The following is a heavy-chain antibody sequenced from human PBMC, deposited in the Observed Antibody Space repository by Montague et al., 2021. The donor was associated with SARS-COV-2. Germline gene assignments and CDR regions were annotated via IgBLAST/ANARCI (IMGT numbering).Heavy chain of an antibody. J-gene: IGHJ4*02. V-gene: IGHV4-39*01. CDR3: ARHGSSGYFDWLGD. D-gene: IGHD3-9*01. CDR1: GGSISSSGYY. Sequence: SETLSLTCTVSGGSISSSGYYWGWIRQPPGKGLEWIGSIYYSGSTYYNPSLRSRVTISVDTSKNQFSLKLSSVTAADTAVYYCARHGSSGYFDWLGDWGQGTLVTASS. CDR2: IYYSGST.